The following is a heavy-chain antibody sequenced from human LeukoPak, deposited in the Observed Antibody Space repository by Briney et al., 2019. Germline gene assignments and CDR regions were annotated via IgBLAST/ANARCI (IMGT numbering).Heavy chain of an antibody. CDR1: DDSFSSHY. J-gene: IGHJ3*02. V-gene: IGHV4-59*11. CDR2: ISYIGST. CDR3: ARDLVTVTKGFDI. D-gene: IGHD4-17*01. Sequence: SETLSFTCAVSDDSFSSHYWTWIRQPPGKGLEWIGYISYIGSTNYNPSLKSRVTISIDTSRNQFSLRLSSVTAADTAVYYCARDLVTVTKGFDIWGQGTMVSVSS.